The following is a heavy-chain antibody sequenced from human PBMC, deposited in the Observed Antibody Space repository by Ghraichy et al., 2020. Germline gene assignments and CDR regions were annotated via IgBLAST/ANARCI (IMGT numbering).Heavy chain of an antibody. D-gene: IGHD3-9*01. CDR2: IWYDGTNK. V-gene: IGHV3-33*06. J-gene: IGHJ3*02. CDR1: GFSFSNYG. Sequence: GGSLRLSCAASGFSFSNYGMHWVRQAPGKGLEWVALIWYDGTNKYSADSVKGRFTISRDNSMNMVYLQMDNLKLEDTAVYYCVKDISARVLTGFPVGDAFQIWGQGTTIIVSS. CDR3: VKDISARVLTGFPVGDAFQI.